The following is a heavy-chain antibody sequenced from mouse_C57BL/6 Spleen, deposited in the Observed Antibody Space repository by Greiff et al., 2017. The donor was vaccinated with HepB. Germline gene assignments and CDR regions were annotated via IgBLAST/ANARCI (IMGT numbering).Heavy chain of an antibody. Sequence: EVQVVESGGGLVKPGGSLKLSCAASGFTFSDYGMHWVRQAPEKGLEWVAYISSGSSTIYYADTVKGRFTISRDNAKNTLFLQMTSLRSEDTAMYYCAREGNYGNFGAYWGQGTLVTVSA. D-gene: IGHD2-1*01. CDR2: ISSGSSTI. V-gene: IGHV5-17*01. CDR1: GFTFSDYG. CDR3: AREGNYGNFGAY. J-gene: IGHJ3*01.